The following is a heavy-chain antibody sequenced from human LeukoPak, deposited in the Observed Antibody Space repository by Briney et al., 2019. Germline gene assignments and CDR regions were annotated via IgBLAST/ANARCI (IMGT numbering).Heavy chain of an antibody. J-gene: IGHJ3*02. V-gene: IGHV1-69*04. CDR2: IIPILGIA. D-gene: IGHD4-23*01. CDR3: ARFYGGNLNDAFDI. Sequence: ASVKVSCKASGGTFSSYAISWVRQAPRQGLEWMGRIIPILGIANYAQKFQGRVTITADKSTSTAYMELSSLRSEDTAVYYCARFYGGNLNDAFDIWGQGTMVTVSS. CDR1: GGTFSSYA.